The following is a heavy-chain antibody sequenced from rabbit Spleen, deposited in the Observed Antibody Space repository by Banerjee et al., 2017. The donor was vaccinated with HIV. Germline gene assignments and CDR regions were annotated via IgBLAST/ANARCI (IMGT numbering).Heavy chain of an antibody. CDR2: IYTRDGST. CDR3: ARDWTGVIGWNFNL. Sequence: QSLEESGGGLVQPEGSLTLTCKASGIDFSNYYYMCWVRQAPGKGLELIAWIYTRDGSTWYASWAKGRFTISRTSSTTVSLKMTSLTAADTATYFCARDWTGVIGWNFNLWGPGPLVTVS. V-gene: IGHV1S40*01. J-gene: IGHJ4*01. D-gene: IGHD1-1*01. CDR1: GIDFSNYYY.